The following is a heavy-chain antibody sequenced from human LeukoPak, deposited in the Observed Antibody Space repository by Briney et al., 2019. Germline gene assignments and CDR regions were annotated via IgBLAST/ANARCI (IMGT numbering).Heavy chain of an antibody. CDR3: ARPLSYYYDSSGDDAFDI. CDR2: IYHSGST. CDR1: GYSISSGYY. D-gene: IGHD3-22*01. Sequence: SETLSLTCTVSGYSISSGYYWGWIRQPPGKGLEWIWNIYHSGSTYYNPSLKSRVTISVDTSNNQFSLKLSSVTAADTAVYYCARPLSYYYDSSGDDAFDIWGQGTMVTVSS. J-gene: IGHJ3*02. V-gene: IGHV4-38-2*02.